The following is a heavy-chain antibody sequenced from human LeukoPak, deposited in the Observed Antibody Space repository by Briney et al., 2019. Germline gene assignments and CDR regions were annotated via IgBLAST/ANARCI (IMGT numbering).Heavy chain of an antibody. V-gene: IGHV4-61*02. J-gene: IGHJ4*02. CDR1: GGSISSGGYY. CDR2: IYSSGSS. CDR3: ARENAYSSSWYPPYYFDY. Sequence: SETLSLTCTVSGGSISSGGYYWSWIRQPAGKGLEWIGRIYSSGSSDYNPSLKSRVTMSVDTSKNQFSLKMNSVTAADTAVYYCARENAYSSSWYPPYYFDYWGQGTLVTVSS. D-gene: IGHD6-13*01.